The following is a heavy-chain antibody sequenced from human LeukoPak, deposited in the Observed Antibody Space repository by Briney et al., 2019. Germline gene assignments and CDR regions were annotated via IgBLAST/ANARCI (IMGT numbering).Heavy chain of an antibody. Sequence: ASVKVSCKASGGTFSSYAISWVRQAPGQGLEWMGGIIPIFGTVNYAQKFQGRVTITADESTSTAYMELSSLRSEDTAVYYCAKGGSSSWYGKYYFDYWGQGTLVTVSS. V-gene: IGHV1-69*13. J-gene: IGHJ4*02. CDR2: IIPIFGTV. D-gene: IGHD6-13*01. CDR3: AKGGSSSWYGKYYFDY. CDR1: GGTFSSYA.